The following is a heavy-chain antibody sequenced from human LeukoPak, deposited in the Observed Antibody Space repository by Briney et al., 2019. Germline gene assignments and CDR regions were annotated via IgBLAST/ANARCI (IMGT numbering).Heavy chain of an antibody. J-gene: IGHJ4*02. CDR3: ASRPHGDSHFVD. Sequence: GGSLRLSCAASGFTFSSYAISWVRQAPGKGLEWVSAISGSGDRTYYADSVKGRFTISRDNSKNTLFLQMNSLRADDTAVYYCASRPHGDSHFVDWGQGTLVTVSS. CDR1: GFTFSSYA. CDR2: ISGSGDRT. V-gene: IGHV3-23*01. D-gene: IGHD4-17*01.